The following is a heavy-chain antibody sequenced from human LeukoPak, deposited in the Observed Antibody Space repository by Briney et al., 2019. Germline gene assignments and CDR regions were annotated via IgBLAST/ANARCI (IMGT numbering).Heavy chain of an antibody. Sequence: GGSLRLSCAASGFTFSSYSMNWVRQAPGKGLEWVSYISSSSSTTYYADSVKGRFTISRDNAKNSLYLQMNSLRAEDTSMYYCARTAALWFGELDAFVIWGQGTMVTVSS. CDR1: GFTFSSYS. CDR2: ISSSSSTT. J-gene: IGHJ3*02. V-gene: IGHV3-48*01. D-gene: IGHD3-10*01. CDR3: ARTAALWFGELDAFVI.